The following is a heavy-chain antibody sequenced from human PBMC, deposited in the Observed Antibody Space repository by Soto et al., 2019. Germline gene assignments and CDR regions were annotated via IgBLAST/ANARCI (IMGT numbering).Heavy chain of an antibody. CDR1: GFTFSSHW. CDR3: AGSPGLSRISGTTLGA. J-gene: IGHJ5*01. Sequence: EVQLVGSGGGLVQPGGSLSLSCAASGFTFSSHWMHWVRQAPGKGLVWVSRINGDGSSTSYADSVKGRFTISRDNAKNMLYLQVNSLRADDTAVYYCAGSPGLSRISGTTLGAWGQGTLVTVSS. V-gene: IGHV3-74*01. CDR2: INGDGSST. D-gene: IGHD1-7*01.